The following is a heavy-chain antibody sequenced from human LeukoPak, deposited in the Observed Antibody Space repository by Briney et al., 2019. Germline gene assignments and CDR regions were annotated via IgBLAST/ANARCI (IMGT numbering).Heavy chain of an antibody. CDR1: GGSISSSSYY. J-gene: IGHJ6*03. Sequence: PSETLSLTCTVSGGSISSSSYYWTWIRQPPGKGLEWIGYIDHTGTTSYNPSLNSRVTISRDTSKNHFSLDLTSVTAADTAVYFCARGRVSSSTYYSTYYYYFYMDVWGKGTTVIVSS. V-gene: IGHV4-61*03. D-gene: IGHD4-11*01. CDR3: ARGRVSSSTYYSTYYYYFYMDV. CDR2: IDHTGTT.